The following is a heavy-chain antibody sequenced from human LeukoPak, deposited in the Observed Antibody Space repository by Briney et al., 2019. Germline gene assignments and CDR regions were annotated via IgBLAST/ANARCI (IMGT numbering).Heavy chain of an antibody. CDR3: AKDRDIVVVPAANDY. V-gene: IGHV3-30*02. D-gene: IGHD2-2*01. J-gene: IGHJ4*02. CDR2: IRYDGSNK. CDR1: GFTFSSYG. Sequence: GGSLRLSCAASGFTFSSYGMHWVRQAPGKGLEWVAFIRYDGSNKYYADSVKGRFTISRDNSKNTLYLQMNSLRAEDTAVYYCAKDRDIVVVPAANDYWGQGTLVTVSS.